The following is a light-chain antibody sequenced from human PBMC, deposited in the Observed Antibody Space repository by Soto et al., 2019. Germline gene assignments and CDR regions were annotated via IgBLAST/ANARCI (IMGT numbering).Light chain of an antibody. V-gene: IGLV1-44*01. J-gene: IGLJ2*01. CDR1: RSNVGRNA. CDR3: AAWDDTLNGPL. Sequence: QSVLTQPPPASGTPGQTVTISCSGSRSNVGRNAVSWYQQVPGMAPKLLVFATNKRPSGVPDRFSGSASGASASLAISGLQSEDEADYYCAAWDDTLNGPLFGGGTKLTVL. CDR2: ATN.